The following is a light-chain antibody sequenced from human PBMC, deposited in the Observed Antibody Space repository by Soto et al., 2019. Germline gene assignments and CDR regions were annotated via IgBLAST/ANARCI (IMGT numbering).Light chain of an antibody. CDR1: QSISLW. J-gene: IGKJ1*01. V-gene: IGKV1-5*03. CDR2: KTS. CDR3: QHYKDYSWT. Sequence: DIPMTQSPSTLSASVGDRVTITCRASQSISLWVAWYQQKPGRAPNLLIYKTSSLETGDPSRFSGSGSGTEFTLTISSLQPDDFATYYCQHYKDYSWTFGQGTKVEVK.